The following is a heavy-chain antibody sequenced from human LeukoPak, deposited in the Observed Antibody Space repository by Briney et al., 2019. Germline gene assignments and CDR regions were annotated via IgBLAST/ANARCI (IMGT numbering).Heavy chain of an antibody. Sequence: PGGSLRLSCAASGFTFSSYWMHWVRQAPGKGLVWVSRINSDGSSTSYADSVKGRFTISRDNAKNTLYLQMNSLRAEDTAVYYCARDFALVGTGLRGHWYFDLWGRGTLVTVSS. CDR2: INSDGSST. J-gene: IGHJ2*01. CDR1: GFTFSSYW. V-gene: IGHV3-74*01. D-gene: IGHD2-21*02. CDR3: ARDFALVGTGLRGHWYFDL.